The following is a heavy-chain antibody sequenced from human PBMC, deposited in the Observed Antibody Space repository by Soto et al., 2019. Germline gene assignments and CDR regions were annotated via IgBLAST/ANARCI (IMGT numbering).Heavy chain of an antibody. V-gene: IGHV1-24*01. D-gene: IGHD2-2*01. Sequence: EASVKVSCKVSGYTLTELSMHWVRQAPGKGLEWMGGFDPEDGETIYAQKFQGRVTMTEDTSTDTAYMELSSLRSEDTAVYYCATGIVVPAALYYYYGMDVWGQGTTVTVSS. CDR2: FDPEDGET. J-gene: IGHJ6*02. CDR1: GYTLTELS. CDR3: ATGIVVPAALYYYYGMDV.